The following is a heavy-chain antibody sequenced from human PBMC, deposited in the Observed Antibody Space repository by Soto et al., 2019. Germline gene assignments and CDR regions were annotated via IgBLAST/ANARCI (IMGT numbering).Heavy chain of an antibody. V-gene: IGHV1-69*13. J-gene: IGHJ6*02. CDR1: GGTFSSYA. Sequence: GASVKVSCKASGGTFSSYAISWVRQAPGQGLEWMGGIIPIFGTANYAQKFQGRVTITADESTSTAYMELSSLRSEDTAVYYCARWTPSGSYKVYYYYGMDVWGQGTTVTVSS. CDR3: ARWTPSGSYKVYYYYGMDV. CDR2: IIPIFGTA. D-gene: IGHD1-26*01.